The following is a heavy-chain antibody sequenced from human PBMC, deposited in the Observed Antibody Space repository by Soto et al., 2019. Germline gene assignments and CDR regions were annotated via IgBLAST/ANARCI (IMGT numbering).Heavy chain of an antibody. CDR2: ISHSGST. CDR3: AREYTYGSNFFDC. D-gene: IGHD5-18*01. V-gene: IGHV4-31*03. J-gene: IGHJ4*02. Sequence: SETLSLTCTVSGGSISSAAYYWSWIRQHPGKGLEWIGYISHSGSTYYTPSLKSRVIISADTSKNQFSLNLTSVTAADTAFYYCAREYTYGSNFFDCWGQGALVTVSS. CDR1: GGSISSAAYY.